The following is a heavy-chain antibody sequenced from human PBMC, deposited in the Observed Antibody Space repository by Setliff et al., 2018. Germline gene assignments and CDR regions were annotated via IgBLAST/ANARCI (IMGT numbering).Heavy chain of an antibody. J-gene: IGHJ4*02. CDR2: IHQDGSER. V-gene: IGHV3-7*01. D-gene: IGHD5-12*01. CDR1: GFTFGSYW. Sequence: GGSLSLSCAASGFTFGSYWMTWVRQAPEKGLEWVANIHQDGSERHYADSVKGRFTISRDNSKNTLYLQMNSLRAEDTAVYYCAKDEGRFGDIVATSIDYWGQGTLVTVSS. CDR3: AKDEGRFGDIVATSIDY.